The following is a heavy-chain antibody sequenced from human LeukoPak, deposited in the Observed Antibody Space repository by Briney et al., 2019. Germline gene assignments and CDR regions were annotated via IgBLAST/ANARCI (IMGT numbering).Heavy chain of an antibody. J-gene: IGHJ4*02. CDR2: ISAYNGNT. D-gene: IGHD6-19*01. Sequence: ASVKVSCKASGYTFTSYGISWVRQAPGQGLEWMGWISAYNGNTNYAQKLQGRVTITRDTSISTAYMELSRLRSDDTAVYYCARGSSGWYNFDYWGQGTLVTVSS. CDR1: GYTFTSYG. V-gene: IGHV1-18*01. CDR3: ARGSSGWYNFDY.